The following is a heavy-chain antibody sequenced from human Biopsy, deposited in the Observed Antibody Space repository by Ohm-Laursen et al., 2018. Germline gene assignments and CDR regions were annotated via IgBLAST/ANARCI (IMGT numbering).Heavy chain of an antibody. J-gene: IGHJ4*02. Sequence: SDTLSLTCPVSGVSINGGRYYWNWIRHHPGKGLEWIGNIFYSENTYYNPSLKSRVTISVDTSKNQFSLKLSSVTAADTAVYYCARLGSGDYFPTFFDFWGQGALVTVSS. D-gene: IGHD5-12*01. CDR2: IFYSENT. CDR1: GVSINGGRYY. CDR3: ARLGSGDYFPTFFDF. V-gene: IGHV4-31*03.